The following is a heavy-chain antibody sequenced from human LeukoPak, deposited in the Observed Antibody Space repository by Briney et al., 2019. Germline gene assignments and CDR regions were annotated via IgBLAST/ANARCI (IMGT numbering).Heavy chain of an antibody. J-gene: IGHJ4*02. CDR2: IYHSGST. CDR1: GYSISSGYY. Sequence: SETLSLTCTVSGYSISSGYYWGWIRQPPGKGLEWIGSIYHSGSTYYNPSLKSRVTISVDTSKNQFSLKLSSVTAADTAVYYCARGGDIVVVPAALEFDYWGQGTLVTVSS. V-gene: IGHV4-38-2*02. CDR3: ARGGDIVVVPAALEFDY. D-gene: IGHD2-2*01.